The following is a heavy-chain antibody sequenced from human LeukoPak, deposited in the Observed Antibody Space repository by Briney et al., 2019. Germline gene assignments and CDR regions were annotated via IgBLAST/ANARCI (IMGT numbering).Heavy chain of an antibody. D-gene: IGHD4-17*01. CDR3: AKMRTPTAHSGDAFDI. Sequence: PGGSLRLSCAASGFTFRSYGIHWVRQAPGKGLEWVAVISYDGSNKYYVDSVKGRFTISRDNSKNTLNLQMNSLRAEDTAVYYCAKMRTPTAHSGDAFDIWGQGTMVTVSS. CDR1: GFTFRSYG. J-gene: IGHJ3*02. V-gene: IGHV3-30*18. CDR2: ISYDGSNK.